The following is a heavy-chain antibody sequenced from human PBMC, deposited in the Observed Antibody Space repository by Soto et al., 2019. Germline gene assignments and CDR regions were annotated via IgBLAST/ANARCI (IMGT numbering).Heavy chain of an antibody. CDR3: ARGRKKGSPLGY. CDR1: GGSFSGYY. CDR2: INHSGST. J-gene: IGHJ4*02. D-gene: IGHD2-15*01. V-gene: IGHV4-34*01. Sequence: QVQLQQWGAGLLKPSETLSLTCAVYGGSFSGYYWSWIRQPPGKGLEWIGEINHSGSTNYNPSLKSRVTISVDTSKNQFSLKLSSVTAADTAVYYCARGRKKGSPLGYWGQGTLVTVSS.